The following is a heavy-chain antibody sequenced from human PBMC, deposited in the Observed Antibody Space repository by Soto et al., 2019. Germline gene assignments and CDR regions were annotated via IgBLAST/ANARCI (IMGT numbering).Heavy chain of an antibody. CDR1: GFTFSSYA. D-gene: IGHD6-19*01. Sequence: GGSLSLSCAASGFTFSSYAMSWVRPAPGKGLEWVSAISGSGGSTYYADSVKGRFTISRDNSKNTLYLQMNSLRAEDTAVYYCAKAHSSGWYNWFDPWGQGTLVTVSS. V-gene: IGHV3-23*01. CDR2: ISGSGGST. CDR3: AKAHSSGWYNWFDP. J-gene: IGHJ5*02.